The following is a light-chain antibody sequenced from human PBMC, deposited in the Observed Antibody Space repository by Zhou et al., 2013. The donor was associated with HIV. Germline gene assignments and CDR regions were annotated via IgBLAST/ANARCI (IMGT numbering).Light chain of an antibody. J-gene: IGKJ1*01. CDR3: QQYGSSRT. Sequence: EIVLTQSPGTLSLSPGERATLSCRASQSVSSRYLAWYQQRPGQAPSLLIYGASTRATGIPARFSGSGSGTDFTLTISSLEPEDFAVYYCQQYGSSRTFGQGTKVEIK. CDR2: GAS. V-gene: IGKV3-20*01. CDR1: QSVSSRY.